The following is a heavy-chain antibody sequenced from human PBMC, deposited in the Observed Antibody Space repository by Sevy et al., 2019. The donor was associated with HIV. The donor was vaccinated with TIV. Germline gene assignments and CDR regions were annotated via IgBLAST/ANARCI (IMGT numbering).Heavy chain of an antibody. J-gene: IGHJ4*02. V-gene: IGHV1-2*02. Sequence: ASVKVSRKASGYTFTGYYMHWVRQAPGQGLEWMGWINPNSGGTNYALKFQGRVTMTRDTSISTAYMELSRLRSDDTAVYYCARDCSSTSCQNFDYWGQGTLVTVSS. CDR2: INPNSGGT. CDR3: ARDCSSTSCQNFDY. D-gene: IGHD2-2*01. CDR1: GYTFTGYY.